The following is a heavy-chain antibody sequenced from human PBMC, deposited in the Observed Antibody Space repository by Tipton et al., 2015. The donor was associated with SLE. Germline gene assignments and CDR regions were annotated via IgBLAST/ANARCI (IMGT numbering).Heavy chain of an antibody. CDR1: GGSISRQY. CDR2: IYYIGTT. Sequence: TLSLTCTVSGGSISRQYWSWIRQPPGKGLEWIGYIYYIGTTNYNPSLKSRVTISVDASKNQFSLDLNSVTAADTAVYYCARHRVGATGYGMDVWGQGTTVTVSS. CDR3: ARHRVGATGYGMDV. V-gene: IGHV4-59*08. J-gene: IGHJ6*02. D-gene: IGHD1-26*01.